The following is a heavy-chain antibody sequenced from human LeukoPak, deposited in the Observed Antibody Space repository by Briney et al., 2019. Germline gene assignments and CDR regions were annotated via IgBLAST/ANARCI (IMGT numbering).Heavy chain of an antibody. CDR3: ATRVMIAITTRGAFHI. J-gene: IGHJ3*02. CDR2: IRYDGSNK. V-gene: IGHV3-30*02. D-gene: IGHD3-16*01. Sequence: PGGSLRLSCAASGFTFSSYGMHWVRQAPGKGLEWVAVIRYDGSNKYYADSVKGRFTISRDNSKNTLYLQMNRLRAEDTAMYYCATRVMIAITTRGAFHIWGQGTMVTVSS. CDR1: GFTFSSYG.